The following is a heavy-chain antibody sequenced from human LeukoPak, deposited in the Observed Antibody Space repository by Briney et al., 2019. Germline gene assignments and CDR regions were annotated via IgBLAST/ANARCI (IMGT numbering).Heavy chain of an antibody. V-gene: IGHV3-43*01. CDR1: GVTFDDYT. CDR2: ISWDGGST. D-gene: IGHD3-3*01. Sequence: GGSLRLSCAASGVTFDDYTMHWVGQAPGKGREWVSLISWDGGSTYYADSVKGRFTIYRDKSTNSLSLQMNSLRTEDTALYYCAKGRDFLDYWGQGTLVTVSS. J-gene: IGHJ4*02. CDR3: AKGRDFLDY.